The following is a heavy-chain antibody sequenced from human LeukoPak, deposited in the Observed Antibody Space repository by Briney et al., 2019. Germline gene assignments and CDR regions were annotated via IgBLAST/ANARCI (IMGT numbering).Heavy chain of an antibody. Sequence: WGSLRLSCAASGFYLSTYEMNWVRQAPGKGLEWIADITISGHTKNYADSVKGRFTISSANASTSLHLQINSLRVEDTGVYYCARGDPHADLWGQGTLVTVSS. CDR2: ITISGHTK. V-gene: IGHV3-48*03. CDR1: GFYLSTYE. J-gene: IGHJ5*02. CDR3: ARGDPHADL.